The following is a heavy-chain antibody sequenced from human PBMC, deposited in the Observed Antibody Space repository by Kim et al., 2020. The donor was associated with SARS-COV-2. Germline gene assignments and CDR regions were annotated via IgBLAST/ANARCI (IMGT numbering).Heavy chain of an antibody. Sequence: GGSLRLSCAASGFTFSDYYMSWIRQAPGKGLEWVSYISSSGSTIYYADSVKGRFTISRDNAKNSLYLQMNSLRAEDTAVYYCARDRRYSSGWYRGGSDAFDIWGQGTMVTVSS. D-gene: IGHD6-19*01. V-gene: IGHV3-11*01. J-gene: IGHJ3*02. CDR1: GFTFSDYY. CDR2: ISSSGSTI. CDR3: ARDRRYSSGWYRGGSDAFDI.